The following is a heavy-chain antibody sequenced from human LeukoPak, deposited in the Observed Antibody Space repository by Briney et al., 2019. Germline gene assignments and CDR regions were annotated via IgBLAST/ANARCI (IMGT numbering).Heavy chain of an antibody. CDR3: AKALLYYDILTGYYYPQGYFDY. V-gene: IGHV3-23*01. Sequence: PGGSLRLSCAASGFTFSSYAMSWVRQAPGKGLEWVSAISGSGGSTYYADSVKGRFTISRDNSKNTLYLQMNSLRAEDTAVYYCAKALLYYDILTGYYYPQGYFDYWGQGTLVTVSS. D-gene: IGHD3-9*01. CDR2: ISGSGGST. CDR1: GFTFSSYA. J-gene: IGHJ4*02.